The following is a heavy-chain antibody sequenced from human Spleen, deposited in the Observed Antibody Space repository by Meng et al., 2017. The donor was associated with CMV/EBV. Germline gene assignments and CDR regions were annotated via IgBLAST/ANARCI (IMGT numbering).Heavy chain of an antibody. Sequence: SGAPLSSGVFSWTWIRQHAEKGLEWIGYIYSDGRTYYNPSLKSRLAISLDTPKNQFSLNLTSVTAADTAVYYCARGGYTSGSGWFAPWGQGTLVTVSS. V-gene: IGHV4-31*02. CDR2: IYSDGRT. J-gene: IGHJ5*02. CDR3: ARGGYTSGSGWFAP. CDR1: GAPLSSGVFS. D-gene: IGHD1-1*01.